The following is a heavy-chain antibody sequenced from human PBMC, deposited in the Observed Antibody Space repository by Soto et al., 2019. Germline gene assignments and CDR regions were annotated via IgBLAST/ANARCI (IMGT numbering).Heavy chain of an antibody. CDR1: GGSLTSNSYY. Sequence: PSETLSLTCTVSGGSLTSNSYYWGWIRQPPGKGLEWIGSFYYSQSTYFNPSLKSRVTISVETSKHQYSLKLSAVTAADTAVYYCARRSTVTYDYWGQGILVTVSS. D-gene: IGHD4-17*01. J-gene: IGHJ4*02. CDR3: ARRSTVTYDY. V-gene: IGHV4-39*01. CDR2: FYYSQST.